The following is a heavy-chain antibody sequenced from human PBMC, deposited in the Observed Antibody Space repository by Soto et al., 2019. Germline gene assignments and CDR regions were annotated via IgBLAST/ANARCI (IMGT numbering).Heavy chain of an antibody. V-gene: IGHV4-39*01. D-gene: IGHD2-2*01. J-gene: IGHJ5*02. Sequence: SETLSLTCTVSGGSISSSSYYWGWIRQPPGKGLEWIGSIYYSGSTYYNPSLKSRVTISVDTSKNQFSLKLSSVTAADTAVYYCARLLVPAAIESNWFDPWGQGTLVTVSS. CDR3: ARLLVPAAIESNWFDP. CDR1: GGSISSSSYY. CDR2: IYYSGST.